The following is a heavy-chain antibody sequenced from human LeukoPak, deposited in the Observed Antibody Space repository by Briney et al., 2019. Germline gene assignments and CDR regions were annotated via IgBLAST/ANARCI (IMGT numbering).Heavy chain of an antibody. J-gene: IGHJ4*02. Sequence: GRSLSLSCAGSGLTVVSNGMRSFSQNPGKWLEWVAVITDDGSRAIYADSVKGRFTISRDNSKNTMSVQMDDHRAEDTAVYYCTGYCTAHFDYWGQGTLVTVSS. CDR3: TGYCTAHFDY. V-gene: IGHV3-33*03. CDR1: GLTVVSNG. D-gene: IGHD2-8*02. CDR2: ITDDGSRA.